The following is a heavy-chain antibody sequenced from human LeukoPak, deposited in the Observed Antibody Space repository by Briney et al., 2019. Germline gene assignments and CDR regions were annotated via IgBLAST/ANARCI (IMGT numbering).Heavy chain of an antibody. CDR1: GFTFPDYA. CDR2: INWNSNII. J-gene: IGHJ6*03. CDR3: ARDPVHSSGWFAVSYYYMDV. D-gene: IGHD6-19*01. Sequence: GGSLRLSCAASGFTFPDYAIHWVRQAPGKGLEWVSGINWNSNIIGYADSVKGRFTISRDNAKNSLSLQMNSLRAEDTAVYYCARDPVHSSGWFAVSYYYMDVWGKGTTVTVSS. V-gene: IGHV3-9*01.